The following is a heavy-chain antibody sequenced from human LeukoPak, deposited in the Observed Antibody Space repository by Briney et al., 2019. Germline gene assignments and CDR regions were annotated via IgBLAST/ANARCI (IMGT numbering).Heavy chain of an antibody. CDR2: IKQDGSEK. V-gene: IGHV3-7*01. D-gene: IGHD3-22*01. CDR1: GSTFSSYW. J-gene: IGHJ4*02. Sequence: PGGSLRLSCAASGSTFSSYWMSWVRQAPGKGLEWVANIKQDGSEKYYVDSVKGRFTISRDNAKNSLYLQMNSLRAEDTAVYYCARGAYYYDSSGYYYDYWGQGTLVTVSS. CDR3: ARGAYYYDSSGYYYDY.